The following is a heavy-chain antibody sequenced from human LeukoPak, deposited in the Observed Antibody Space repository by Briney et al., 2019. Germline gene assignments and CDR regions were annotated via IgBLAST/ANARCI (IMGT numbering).Heavy chain of an antibody. Sequence: GGSLRLSCAASGFTFSDYYMSWIRQAPGKGLEWVSYISSSGSTIYYADSVKGRFTISRDNAKSSLFLHMNSLRAEDTAIYYCVRDSYYAFDIWGQGTVVAVSS. CDR2: ISSSGSTI. V-gene: IGHV3-11*01. CDR1: GFTFSDYY. D-gene: IGHD2-8*01. J-gene: IGHJ3*02. CDR3: VRDSYYAFDI.